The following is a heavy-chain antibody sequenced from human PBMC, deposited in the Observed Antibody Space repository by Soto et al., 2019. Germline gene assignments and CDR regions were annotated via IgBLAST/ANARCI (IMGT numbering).Heavy chain of an antibody. J-gene: IGHJ4*02. V-gene: IGHV3-48*01. CDR1: GFTFSSYS. CDR3: ARLAVPTDNYFDY. Sequence: EVQLVESGGGLVQPGGSLRLSCAASGFTFSSYSMNWVRQAPGKGLEWVSYISGSSSTIYYADSVKGRFTISRDNAKNSLYLQMNSLRGEDTAVYYCARLAVPTDNYFDYWGQGTLVTVSS. CDR2: ISGSSSTI. D-gene: IGHD4-17*01.